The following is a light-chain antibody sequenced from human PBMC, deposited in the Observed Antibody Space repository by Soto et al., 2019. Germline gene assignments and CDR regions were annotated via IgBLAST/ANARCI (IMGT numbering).Light chain of an antibody. V-gene: IGLV1-51*02. CDR2: ENN. CDR1: SSNIGNNY. CDR3: GTLDSSLSAGPYV. Sequence: QSVLTQPPSVSAAPGQKVTISCSGSSSNIGNNYVSWYQQLPGTAPKLLIYENNKRPSGIPDRFSGSKSGTSATLGITGLQTGDEADYYCGTLDSSLSAGPYVFGTGTKLTVL. J-gene: IGLJ1*01.